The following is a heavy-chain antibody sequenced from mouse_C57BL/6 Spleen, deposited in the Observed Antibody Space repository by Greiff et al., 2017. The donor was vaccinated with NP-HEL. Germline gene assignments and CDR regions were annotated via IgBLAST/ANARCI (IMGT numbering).Heavy chain of an antibody. CDR1: GFNINDYY. J-gene: IGHJ3*01. CDR2: IDPEDGEP. Sequence: EVQLQQSGAELVKPGASVKLSCTASGFNINDYYMHWVKQRTEQGLEWIGRIDPEDGEPKYAPKFQGKATITADTSSNTADLQLSSLTSEDTAVYYCARYYGSSPAWFAYWGQGTLVTVSA. D-gene: IGHD1-1*01. V-gene: IGHV14-2*01. CDR3: ARYYGSSPAWFAY.